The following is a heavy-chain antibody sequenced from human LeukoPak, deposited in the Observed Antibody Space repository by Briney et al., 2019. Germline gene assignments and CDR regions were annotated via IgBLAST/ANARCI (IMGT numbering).Heavy chain of an antibody. CDR1: GGSFSGYY. CDR2: INHSGST. CDR3: ARDGGYCSRGSCYSDN. V-gene: IGHV4-34*01. Sequence: PAETLSLTCAVYGGSFSGYYWSWIRQPPGKGLEWIGEINHSGSTKYNPSLKTRVTMSVDTAKNQFSLKMSSLTAADTAVYYCARDGGYCSRGSCYSDNRGQGTLVTVSS. J-gene: IGHJ4*02. D-gene: IGHD2-15*01.